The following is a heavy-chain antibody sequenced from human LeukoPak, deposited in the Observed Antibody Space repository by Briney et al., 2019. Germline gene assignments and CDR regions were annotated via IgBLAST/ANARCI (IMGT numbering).Heavy chain of an antibody. D-gene: IGHD6-6*01. CDR2: IYTSGST. CDR3: ARGASSSSAIGYYYYYMDV. V-gene: IGHV4-61*02. Sequence: SETLSLTCTVSGGSISSGSYYWSWIRQPAGEGLEWIGRIYTSGSTNYNPSLKSRVTISVDTSKNQFSLNPSSVTAADTAVYYCARGASSSSAIGYYYYYMDVWGKGTTVTVSS. CDR1: GGSISSGSYY. J-gene: IGHJ6*03.